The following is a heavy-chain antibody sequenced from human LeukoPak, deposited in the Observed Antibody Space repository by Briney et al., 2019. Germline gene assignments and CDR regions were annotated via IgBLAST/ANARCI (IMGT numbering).Heavy chain of an antibody. CDR2: IYPGDSDA. CDR1: GYSFTSYW. V-gene: IGHV5-51*01. CDR3: ARRGGLNGAFDI. J-gene: IGHJ3*02. Sequence: GESLKISCKASGYSFTSYWIAWVRQMPGKGLEWMGIIYPGDSDARDSPSFQGQVTISVDKSIRTAYLQWSSLKASDTAVYYCARRGGLNGAFDIWGEGTMVIAPS. D-gene: IGHD3-16*01.